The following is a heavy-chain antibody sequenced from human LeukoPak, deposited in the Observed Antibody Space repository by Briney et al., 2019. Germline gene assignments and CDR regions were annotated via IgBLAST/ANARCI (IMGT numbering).Heavy chain of an antibody. D-gene: IGHD3-10*01. CDR3: ARCTGGSGSPKDY. J-gene: IGHJ4*02. V-gene: IGHV3-15*01. CDR1: GFTFSNAW. CDR2: IKSKTDGGTT. Sequence: GGSLRLSCAASGFTFSNAWMSWVRQAPGKGLEWVGRIKSKTDGGTTDYAAPVKGRFTISRDNAKNSLYLQMNSLRDEDTAVYYCARCTGGSGSPKDYWGQGTLVTVSS.